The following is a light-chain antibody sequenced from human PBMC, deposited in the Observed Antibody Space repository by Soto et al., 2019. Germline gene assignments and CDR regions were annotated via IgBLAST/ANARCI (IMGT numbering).Light chain of an antibody. CDR2: EVF. V-gene: IGLV2-8*01. CDR1: SSDVGGYNR. J-gene: IGLJ3*02. CDR3: NSYAGNSWV. Sequence: QSALTQPPSASGSPGQPVSISCTGTSSDVGGYNRVSWYQHHPGQAPKLIIYEVFKRPSGVPDRFSGSKSGNTASLTVSGLQAEDEADYYCNSYAGNSWVFGGGTKLTVL.